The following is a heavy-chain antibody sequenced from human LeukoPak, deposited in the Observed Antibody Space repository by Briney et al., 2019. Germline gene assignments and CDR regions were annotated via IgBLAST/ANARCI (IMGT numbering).Heavy chain of an antibody. Sequence: SGGPLTLSCSASGFTFSSYSMHWVRQPPGKGLEWVAVISYYGSNKYYAAPVKGRFPISRDTSKTTLYLQMTSLRAEDRAMYYCVRDRWSICHYFGCWGEGTLVTVSS. D-gene: IGHD1-1*01. CDR1: GFTFSSYS. CDR3: VRDRWSICHYFGC. V-gene: IGHV3-30-3*01. CDR2: ISYYGSNK. J-gene: IGHJ4*02.